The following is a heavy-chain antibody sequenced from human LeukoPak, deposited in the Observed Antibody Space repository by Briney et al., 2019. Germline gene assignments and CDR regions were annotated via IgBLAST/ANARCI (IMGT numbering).Heavy chain of an antibody. V-gene: IGHV1-2*02. CDR2: LNPNSGGT. Sequence: GASVKVSCKASGYTFTGYYMHWVRQAPGQGLEWMGWLNPNSGGTNYAQKFQGRVTMTRDTSISTAYMELSRLRSDDTAVYYCARVVPSTLRYFDYWGQGTLVTVSS. J-gene: IGHJ4*02. CDR1: GYTFTGYY. CDR3: ARVVPSTLRYFDY.